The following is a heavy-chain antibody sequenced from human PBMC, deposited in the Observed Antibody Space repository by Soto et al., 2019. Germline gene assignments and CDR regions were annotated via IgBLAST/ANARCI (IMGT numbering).Heavy chain of an antibody. CDR1: GGTFSSYA. J-gene: IGHJ4*02. CDR2: IIPIFGTA. CDR3: AIFRCSGGSCYSGVEYFDY. D-gene: IGHD2-15*01. V-gene: IGHV1-69*12. Sequence: QVQLVQSGAEVKKPGSSVKVSCKASGGTFSSYAISWVRQAPGQGLEWMGGIIPIFGTANYAQKFQGRVTITADESTSTAYMELSSLRAEDTAVYYWAIFRCSGGSCYSGVEYFDYWGQGTLVTVSS.